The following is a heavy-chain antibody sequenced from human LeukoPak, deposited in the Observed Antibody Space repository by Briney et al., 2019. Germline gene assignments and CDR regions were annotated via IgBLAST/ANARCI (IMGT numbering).Heavy chain of an antibody. Sequence: ASVKVSCKASGYTFTSYGISWVRQAPGQGLEWMGWISAYNGNTNYAQKLQGRVTMTTDTSTSTAYMELRSLRSDDTAVYYCARDQGYLDWLLKPEEHFDYWGQGTLVTVSS. D-gene: IGHD3-9*01. J-gene: IGHJ4*02. CDR2: ISAYNGNT. CDR1: GYTFTSYG. V-gene: IGHV1-18*01. CDR3: ARDQGYLDWLLKPEEHFDY.